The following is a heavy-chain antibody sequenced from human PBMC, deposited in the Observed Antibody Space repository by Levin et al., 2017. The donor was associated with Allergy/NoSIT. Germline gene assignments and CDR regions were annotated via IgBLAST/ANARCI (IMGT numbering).Heavy chain of an antibody. V-gene: IGHV3-7*01. CDR3: ARDGPNYYGSGSYCDY. J-gene: IGHJ4*02. CDR1: GFTFSSYW. CDR2: IKQDGSEK. Sequence: PGGSLRLSCAASGFTFSSYWMSWVRQAPGKGLEWVANIKQDGSEKYYVDSVKGRFTISRDNAKNSLYLQMNSLRAEDTAVYYCARDGPNYYGSGSYCDYWGQGTLVTVSS. D-gene: IGHD3-10*01.